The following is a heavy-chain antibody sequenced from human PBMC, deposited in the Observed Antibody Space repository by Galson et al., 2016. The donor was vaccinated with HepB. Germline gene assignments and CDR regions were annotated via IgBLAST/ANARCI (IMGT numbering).Heavy chain of an antibody. CDR2: IRVYNERT. CDR1: GYTFATYG. D-gene: IGHD5-24*01. J-gene: IGHJ3*02. V-gene: IGHV1-18*01. Sequence: SVKVSCKASGYTFATYGITWVRQAPGQGLEWLGWIRVYNERTDYAHKFQGRATMTTDTSTNTAYMDLRSLRSDDTAVYYCARSDGEIWGQGTLVTVSS. CDR3: ARSDGEI.